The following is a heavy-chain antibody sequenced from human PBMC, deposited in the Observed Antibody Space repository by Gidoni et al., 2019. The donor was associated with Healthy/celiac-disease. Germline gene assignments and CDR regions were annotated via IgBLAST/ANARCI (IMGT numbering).Heavy chain of an antibody. J-gene: IGHJ1*01. CDR1: GITFRNYA. D-gene: IGHD3-22*01. CDR3: AKVRITMIVGYFQH. V-gene: IGHV3-23*01. Sequence: EVQLLESGGGLVQPGGSLRLSCAASGITFRNYAMSWVRQAPGKGLEWVSVISGSGGSTNYADSVKGRFTISRDNSKNTLYLQMNSLRAEDTAVYYCAKVRITMIVGYFQHWGQGTLVTVSS. CDR2: ISGSGGST.